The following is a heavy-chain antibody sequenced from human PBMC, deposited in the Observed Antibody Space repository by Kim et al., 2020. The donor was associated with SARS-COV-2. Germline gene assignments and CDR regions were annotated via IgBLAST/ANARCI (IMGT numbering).Heavy chain of an antibody. CDR3: ARDGPMGWLEIDY. J-gene: IGHJ4*02. V-gene: IGHV3-33*01. D-gene: IGHD3-10*01. CDR1: GFTFSSYG. CDR2: IWYDGSNK. Sequence: GGSLRLSCAASGFTFSSYGMHWVRQAPGKGLEWVAVIWYDGSNKYYADSVKGRFTISRDNSKNTLYLQMNSLRAEDTAVYYCARDGPMGWLEIDYWGQGTLVTVSS.